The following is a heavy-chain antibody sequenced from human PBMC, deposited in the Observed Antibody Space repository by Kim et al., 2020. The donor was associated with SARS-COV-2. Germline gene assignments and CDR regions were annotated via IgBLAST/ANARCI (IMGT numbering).Heavy chain of an antibody. J-gene: IGHJ6*03. CDR3: AKVDYDFWCAYRHYCYFSMDV. CDR1: GFTFSSYA. V-gene: IGHV3-23*01. CDR2: ISGSGAGT. Sequence: GGSLRLSCAASGFTFSSYAMSWVRQAPGKGLEWVSTISGSGAGTNYADSVKGRFTISRDNAKNTLYLQMNSLRAEDTAVYYCAKVDYDFWCAYRHYCYFSMDVWGNGTTVTVSS. D-gene: IGHD3-3*01.